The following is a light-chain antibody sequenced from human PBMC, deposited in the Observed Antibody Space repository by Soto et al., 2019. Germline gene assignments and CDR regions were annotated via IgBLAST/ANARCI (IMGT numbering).Light chain of an antibody. CDR3: QQYGSSKIT. V-gene: IGKV3-15*01. J-gene: IGKJ5*01. CDR2: AAS. Sequence: ELVMTPSPAPLSVSPGERAILSCRASQSISINLAWYQQKPGQAPRLLIYAASNRATGVPARFSGSWSGTEFTLTISSLQSEDFAVYYCQQYGSSKITFGQGGRLEI. CDR1: QSISIN.